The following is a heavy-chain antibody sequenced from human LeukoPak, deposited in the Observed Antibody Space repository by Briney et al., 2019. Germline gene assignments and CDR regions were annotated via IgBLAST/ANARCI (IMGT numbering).Heavy chain of an antibody. CDR3: ARHLNGGTHPLDN. D-gene: IGHD2-8*01. CDR2: IHYDGRT. Sequence: KPSETLSLTCTVSGASMSGQHWSWIRQAPGKGLEWIAWIHYDGRTHYNPSPKSRLSLSVDTSTNQFSLSLNSVTAADTAVYFCARHLNGGTHPLDNWGPGIRVIVSP. V-gene: IGHV4-59*08. CDR1: GASMSGQH. J-gene: IGHJ4*02.